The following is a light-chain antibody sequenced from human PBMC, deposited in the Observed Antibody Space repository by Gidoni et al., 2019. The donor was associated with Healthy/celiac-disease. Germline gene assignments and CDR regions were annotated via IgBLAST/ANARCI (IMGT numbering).Light chain of an antibody. CDR1: QSISRD. J-gene: IGKJ4*01. Sequence: DLQITQSPYSLSASVGDRVTITCRASQSISRDLNWYQQKPGKTPKLLIYAASSLQSGVPSRVSGSGTETDFTITIRRLQAEEVETYYWQQSYSTRLLTFGGGTKVEIK. V-gene: IGKV1-39*01. CDR3: QQSYSTRLLT. CDR2: AAS.